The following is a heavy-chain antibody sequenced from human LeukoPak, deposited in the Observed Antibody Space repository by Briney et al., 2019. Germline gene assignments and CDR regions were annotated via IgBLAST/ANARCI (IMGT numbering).Heavy chain of an antibody. CDR3: AKGRHSYGTGSFDY. J-gene: IGHJ4*02. Sequence: PGRSLRLSCAASGFTFSSYAMSWVRQAPGKGLEWVSGISGSGGSTYYADSVKGRFTISRDNSKNTLYLQMNSLSAEDTAVYYCAKGRHSYGTGSFDYWGQGTLVTVSS. D-gene: IGHD5-18*01. V-gene: IGHV3-23*01. CDR1: GFTFSSYA. CDR2: ISGSGGST.